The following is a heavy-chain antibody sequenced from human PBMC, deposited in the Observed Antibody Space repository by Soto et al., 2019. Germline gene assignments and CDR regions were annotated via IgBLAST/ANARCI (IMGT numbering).Heavy chain of an antibody. CDR2: TYYRSKWYN. Sequence: PSQTLSLTCAISGDSVSSNSAAWNWIRQSPSRGLEWLGGTYYRSKWYNDYAVSVKSRITINPDTSKNQFSLQLNSVTPEDTAVYYCARAPRYDLATDDYGMDVWGQGTTVTVSS. V-gene: IGHV6-1*01. CDR1: GDSVSSNSAA. J-gene: IGHJ6*02. D-gene: IGHD3-3*01. CDR3: ARAPRYDLATDDYGMDV.